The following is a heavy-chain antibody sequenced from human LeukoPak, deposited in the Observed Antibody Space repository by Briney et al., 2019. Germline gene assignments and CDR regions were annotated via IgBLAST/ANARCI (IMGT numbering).Heavy chain of an antibody. D-gene: IGHD7-27*01. CDR1: GGSFSGYY. Sequence: PSETLSLTCAVYGGSFSGYYWSWIRQPPGKGLEWIGEINHSGSTNYNPSLKSRVTISVDTSKSQFSLKLSSVTAADTAVYYCARLGYYMDVWGKGTTVTISS. V-gene: IGHV4-34*01. CDR3: ARLGYYMDV. CDR2: INHSGST. J-gene: IGHJ6*03.